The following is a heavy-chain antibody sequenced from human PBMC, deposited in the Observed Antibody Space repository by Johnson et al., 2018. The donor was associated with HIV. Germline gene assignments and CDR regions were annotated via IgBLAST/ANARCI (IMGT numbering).Heavy chain of an antibody. J-gene: IGHJ3*02. CDR1: GFTFRSYG. V-gene: IGHV3-33*06. Sequence: QVQLVESGGGVVQPGRSLRLSCAASGFTFRSYGMNWVRQAPGKGLEWVAVIWYDGSNKYYADSVKGRFTISRDNSKNTLYLQMNSLRAEDTAVYYCAKAHRVSMTTVITGPDACDIWGQGTMVTVSS. D-gene: IGHD4-23*01. CDR3: AKAHRVSMTTVITGPDACDI. CDR2: IWYDGSNK.